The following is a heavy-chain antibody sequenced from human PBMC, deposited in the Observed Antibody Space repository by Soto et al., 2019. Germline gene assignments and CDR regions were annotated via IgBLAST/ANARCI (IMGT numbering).Heavy chain of an antibody. Sequence: QVQLQESGPGLVKASETLSLTCPVSGGSVTTYWGWIRQPPGKGLEWIGYINYSGTTKYNSSLKSRVTISVDTSKTQVSLTLRSVTAADTAVYYCASSFCSDGISCNWFDPWGPGILVIVSS. J-gene: IGHJ5*02. V-gene: IGHV4-59*02. CDR3: ASSFCSDGISCNWFDP. CDR1: GGSVTTY. CDR2: INYSGTT. D-gene: IGHD2-15*01.